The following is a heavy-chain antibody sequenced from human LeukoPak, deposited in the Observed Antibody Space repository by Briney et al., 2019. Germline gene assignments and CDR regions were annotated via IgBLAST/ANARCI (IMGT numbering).Heavy chain of an antibody. CDR2: IIPILGIA. J-gene: IGHJ4*02. D-gene: IGHD2-2*02. CDR1: GGTFSSYT. Sequence: RASVEVSCKASGGTFSSYTISWVRQAPGQGLEWMGRIIPILGIANYAQKFQGRVTITADKSTSTAYMELSSLRSEDTAVYYCARDPPEFVVVPAAIELSVDYWGQGTLVTVSS. CDR3: ARDPPEFVVVPAAIELSVDY. V-gene: IGHV1-69*04.